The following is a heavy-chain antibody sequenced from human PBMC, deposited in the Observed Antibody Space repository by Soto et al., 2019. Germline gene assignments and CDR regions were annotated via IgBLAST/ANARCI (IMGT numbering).Heavy chain of an antibody. Sequence: PGGSLRLSCAASGFTFSSYAMHWVRQAPGKGLEWVAVISYDGSNKYYADSVKGRFTISRDNSKNTLYLQMNSLRAEDTAAYYCARESYDSSGYEKAFDYWGQGTLVTVSS. CDR1: GFTFSSYA. J-gene: IGHJ4*02. CDR2: ISYDGSNK. D-gene: IGHD3-22*01. CDR3: ARESYDSSGYEKAFDY. V-gene: IGHV3-30-3*01.